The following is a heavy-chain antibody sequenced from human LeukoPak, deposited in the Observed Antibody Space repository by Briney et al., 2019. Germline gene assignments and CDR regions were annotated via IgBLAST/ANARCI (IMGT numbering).Heavy chain of an antibody. CDR1: GFTFSSYA. CDR3: ARAFQPRSIVGATDY. Sequence: GGSLRLSCAASGFTFSSYAMHWVRQAPGKGLEYVSAISSNGGSTSYANSVKGRFTISRDNSKNTLYLQMGSLRAEDMAVYYCARAFQPRSIVGATDYWGQGTLVTVSS. D-gene: IGHD1-26*01. CDR2: ISSNGGST. V-gene: IGHV3-64*01. J-gene: IGHJ4*02.